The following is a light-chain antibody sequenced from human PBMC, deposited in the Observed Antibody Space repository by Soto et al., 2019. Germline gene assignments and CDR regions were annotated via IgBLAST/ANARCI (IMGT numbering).Light chain of an antibody. J-gene: IGKJ5*01. Sequence: IQMTQSPSSLSASVGDRVTITCRASQSISSYLNWYQQKPGKAPKLLIYAASSLQSGVPSRFSGSGSGTDFTLTISSLQPEDFATYYCQQSYSTITFGQVTRLEIK. CDR2: AAS. V-gene: IGKV1-39*01. CDR3: QQSYSTIT. CDR1: QSISSY.